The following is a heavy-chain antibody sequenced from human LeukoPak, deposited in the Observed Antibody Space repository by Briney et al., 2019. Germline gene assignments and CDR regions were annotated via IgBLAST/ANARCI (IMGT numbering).Heavy chain of an antibody. V-gene: IGHV4-39*07. CDR2: IYYSGST. CDR1: GGSISSSSYY. CDR3: AREQIVVVIGSFDY. D-gene: IGHD3-22*01. J-gene: IGHJ4*02. Sequence: SETLSLTCTVSGGSISSSSYYWGWIRQPPGKGLEWIGSIYYSGSTYYNPSLKSRVTVSVDTSKNQFSLKLSSVTAADTAVYYCAREQIVVVIGSFDYWGQGTLVTVSS.